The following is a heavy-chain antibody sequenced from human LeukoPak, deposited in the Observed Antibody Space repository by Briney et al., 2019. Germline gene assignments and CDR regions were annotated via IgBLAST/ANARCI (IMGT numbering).Heavy chain of an antibody. CDR2: IYSGVSP. CDR1: GFPFRSSY. CDR3: ANGPTASGYFAYFDY. V-gene: IGHV3-53*05. D-gene: IGHD3-22*01. Sequence: PGGSLRLSCAASGFPFRSSYMSWVRQAPGKGLEWVSVIYSGVSPDYADSAKGRFTISSDNSKNTLYLQMNSLRVEDTAFYYCANGPTASGYFAYFDYWGQGTPVTVSS. J-gene: IGHJ4*02.